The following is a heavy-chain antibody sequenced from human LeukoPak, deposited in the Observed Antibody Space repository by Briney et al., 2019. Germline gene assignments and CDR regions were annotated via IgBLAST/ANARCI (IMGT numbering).Heavy chain of an antibody. CDR3: ARGPPFYYDSSGRGFDY. D-gene: IGHD3-22*01. CDR1: GYTFTSYD. CDR2: MNPNSGNT. Sequence: GASVKVSCKASGYTFTSYDINWVRQATGQGLEWMGWMNPNSGNTGYAQKFRGRVTMTRNTSISTAYMELSSLRSEDTAVYYCARGPPFYYDSSGRGFDYWGQGTLVTVSS. V-gene: IGHV1-8*01. J-gene: IGHJ4*02.